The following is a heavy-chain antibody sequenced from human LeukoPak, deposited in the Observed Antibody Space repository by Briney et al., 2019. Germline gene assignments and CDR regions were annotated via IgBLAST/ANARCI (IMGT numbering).Heavy chain of an antibody. CDR2: ISWNSGSI. CDR3: AREIQLGLRSQPSQFDY. D-gene: IGHD5-18*01. Sequence: PGRSLRLSCAASGFTFDDYAMHWVRQAPGKGLEWVSGISWNSGSIGYADSVKGRFTISRDNAKNSLYLQMNSLRAEDTALYYCAREIQLGLRSQPSQFDYWGQGTLVTVSS. CDR1: GFTFDDYA. V-gene: IGHV3-9*01. J-gene: IGHJ4*02.